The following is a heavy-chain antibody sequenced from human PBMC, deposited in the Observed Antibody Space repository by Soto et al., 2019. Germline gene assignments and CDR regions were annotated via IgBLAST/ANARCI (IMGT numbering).Heavy chain of an antibody. Sequence: QLLESGPGLVKPSETLSLTCTVSGVSISSSSYYWGWIRPPPGKGLEWIGSIYYSGSTYYNPSLKSRVAISVDTSKNQFSLKLSSVTAADTAVYYCARATNGYHDSYFDYWGQGTLVTVSS. CDR1: GVSISSSSYY. CDR3: ARATNGYHDSYFDY. D-gene: IGHD5-18*01. J-gene: IGHJ4*02. V-gene: IGHV4-39*01. CDR2: IYYSGST.